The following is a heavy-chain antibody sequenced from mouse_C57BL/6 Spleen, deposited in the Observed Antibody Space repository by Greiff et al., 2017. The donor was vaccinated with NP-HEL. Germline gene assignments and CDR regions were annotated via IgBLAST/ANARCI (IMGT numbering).Heavy chain of an antibody. CDR2: IRSKSSNYAT. J-gene: IGHJ2*01. CDR1: GFTFNTYA. Sequence: EVKLVESGGGLVQPQGSLKLSCAASGFTFNTYAMHWVRQAPGKGLEWVARIRSKSSNYATYYADSVQDRFTISRDDSQSMLYLQMNNLKTEDTAMYYCVRDSAQATFFDYWGQGTTLTVSS. V-gene: IGHV10-3*01. D-gene: IGHD3-2*02. CDR3: VRDSAQATFFDY.